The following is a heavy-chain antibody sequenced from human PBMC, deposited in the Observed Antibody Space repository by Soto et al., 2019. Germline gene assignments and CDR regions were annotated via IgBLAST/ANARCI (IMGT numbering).Heavy chain of an antibody. CDR3: ARNLKAAAAAMAY. CDR1: VESISDTIYY. CDR2: IHYSGSM. V-gene: IGHV4-39*01. J-gene: IGHJ4*02. D-gene: IGHD6-25*01. Sequence: SETLSLTCRFSVESISDTIYYCGWIRQAPWKGLEWIGSIHYSGSMQFHPSLKTRVTISVDTSKNEFSLRLRSVTAADTAVYYCARNLKAAAAAMAYWGQGRPVNVS.